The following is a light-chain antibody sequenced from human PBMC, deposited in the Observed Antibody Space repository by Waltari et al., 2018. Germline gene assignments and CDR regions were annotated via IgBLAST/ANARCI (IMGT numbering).Light chain of an antibody. V-gene: IGKV3-20*01. CDR2: GAS. Sequence: VVLTQSPGTLSLSLGERVTLYCRASQSVSSTYLAWYQQKLAQAPRILIYGASRSTGIPDRFSGSGSGTYFTLTISRLEPEDFAVYYCQQFGSSPYTFGQGTKLDI. CDR1: QSVSSTY. J-gene: IGKJ2*01. CDR3: QQFGSSPYT.